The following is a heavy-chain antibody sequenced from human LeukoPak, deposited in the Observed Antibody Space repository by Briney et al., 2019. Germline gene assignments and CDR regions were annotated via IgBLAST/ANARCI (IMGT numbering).Heavy chain of an antibody. V-gene: IGHV3-7*01. CDR3: ARDGYSSGWYLVPHY. CDR1: GFTFSSYW. J-gene: IGHJ4*02. Sequence: PGGSLRLSCAASGFTFSSYWMSWVRQAPGKGLEWVANIKQDGSEKYYVDSVKGRFTISRDNAKNSLYLQMNSLRAEDTAVYYCARDGYSSGWYLVPHYWGQGTLVTVSS. CDR2: IKQDGSEK. D-gene: IGHD6-19*01.